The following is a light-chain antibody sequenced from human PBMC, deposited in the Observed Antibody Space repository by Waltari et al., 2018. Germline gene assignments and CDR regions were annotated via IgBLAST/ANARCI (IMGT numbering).Light chain of an antibody. CDR1: QSVRSL. Sequence: DIQMTQSPSTLSASVGDRVTITCRASQSVRSLLAWYQQKPGKATKLLISETSNLESGVPGRFSGSGSETAFTLTISSLQPEDFATYSCQQYYSYSLAFGGGTKVEIK. CDR2: ETS. CDR3: QQYYSYSLA. J-gene: IGKJ4*01. V-gene: IGKV1-5*03.